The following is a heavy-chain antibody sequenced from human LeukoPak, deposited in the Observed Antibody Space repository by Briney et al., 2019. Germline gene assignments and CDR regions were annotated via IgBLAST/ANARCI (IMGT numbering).Heavy chain of an antibody. Sequence: ASVKVSCKASGYTFTGYYIHWVRQAPGQGLEWMGWINPKSGVTMSAHQFQGRVTMTRDTSISTAYMGLSTLKSDDTAVFYCARDLGGSNTKDAFDIWGQGTMVTVSP. CDR1: GYTFTGYY. CDR2: INPKSGVT. D-gene: IGHD5-24*01. CDR3: ARDLGGSNTKDAFDI. V-gene: IGHV1-2*07. J-gene: IGHJ3*02.